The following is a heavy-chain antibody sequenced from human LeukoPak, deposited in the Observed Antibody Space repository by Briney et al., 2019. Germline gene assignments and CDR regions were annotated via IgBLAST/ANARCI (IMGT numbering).Heavy chain of an antibody. CDR3: ARGPRDSSSWYLNC. CDR2: INHTGNT. CDR1: GASFSGYY. D-gene: IGHD6-13*01. Sequence: SETLSLTCAVYGASFSGYYWSWIRQPPGKGLEWIGEINHTGNTNYNPSLKSRVTISVDTSKNQFSLKLSSVTAADTAVYYCARGPRDSSSWYLNCWGQATLVAASA. V-gene: IGHV4-34*01. J-gene: IGHJ4*02.